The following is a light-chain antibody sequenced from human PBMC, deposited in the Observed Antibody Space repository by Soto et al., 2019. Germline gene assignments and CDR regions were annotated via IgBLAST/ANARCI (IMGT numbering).Light chain of an antibody. CDR3: QQRSNWPPT. CDR1: QSVSSY. CDR2: DVS. J-gene: IGKJ5*01. Sequence: EIVLTQSPATLSLSPGERATLSCRASQSVSSYLAWYQQKPGQAPRLLIYDVSNRATGIPARFSGSGSGADFSFTISSLEPEHFAVYYCQQRSNWPPTFGQGTRLEIK. V-gene: IGKV3-11*01.